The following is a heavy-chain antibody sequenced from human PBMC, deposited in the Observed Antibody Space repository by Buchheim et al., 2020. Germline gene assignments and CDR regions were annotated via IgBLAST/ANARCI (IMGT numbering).Heavy chain of an antibody. CDR1: GFTFSDYW. J-gene: IGHJ4*02. CDR2: IKDDGSEI. CDR3: ARDSQRYCSGGSCYYGEPYFDY. V-gene: IGHV3-7*01. D-gene: IGHD2-15*01. Sequence: EVQLVDSGGDLVQPGGSLRLSCAASGFTFSDYWMTWVRQAPGKGLEWVANIKDDGSEIYYVDSVKGRFTISRDNAKNSLYLQMNSLRAEDTAVYYCARDSQRYCSGGSCYYGEPYFDYWGQGTL.